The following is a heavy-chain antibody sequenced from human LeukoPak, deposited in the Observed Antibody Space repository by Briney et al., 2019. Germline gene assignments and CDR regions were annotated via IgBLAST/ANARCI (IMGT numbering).Heavy chain of an antibody. V-gene: IGHV4-34*01. CDR3: ARGTRIAVAHWYFDL. CDR2: INHSGST. J-gene: IGHJ2*01. CDR1: GGSFSGYY. D-gene: IGHD6-19*01. Sequence: SETLSLTCAVYGGSFSGYYWSWIRQPPGKVLEWIGEINHSGSTNYNPSLKSRVTISVDTYKNQFSLKLSSVTAADTAVYYCARGTRIAVAHWYFDLWGRGTLVTVSS.